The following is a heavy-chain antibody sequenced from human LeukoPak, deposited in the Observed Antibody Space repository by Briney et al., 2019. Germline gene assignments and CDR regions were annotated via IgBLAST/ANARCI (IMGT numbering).Heavy chain of an antibody. D-gene: IGHD3-22*01. Sequence: ASVKVSCKASGYTFTSYGISWVRQAPGQGLEWMGWISAYNGNTNYAQKLQGRVTMTTDTSTSTAYMELRSLRSDDTAVYYCARVGITTYYYYYYMDVWGKGATATVSS. V-gene: IGHV1-18*01. J-gene: IGHJ6*03. CDR2: ISAYNGNT. CDR3: ARVGITTYYYYYYMDV. CDR1: GYTFTSYG.